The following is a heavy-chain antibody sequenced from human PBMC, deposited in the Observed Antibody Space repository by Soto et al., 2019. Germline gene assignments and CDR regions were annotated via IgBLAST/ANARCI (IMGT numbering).Heavy chain of an antibody. V-gene: IGHV5-10-1*01. Sequence: PGESLKISCKGSGYSFTSYWISWVRQMPGKGLEWMGRIDPSDSYTNYSPSFQGHVTISADKPISTAYLQWSSLKASDTAMYYCARHSKDIVVVVAAIYYYYGMDVWGQGTTVTVSS. CDR1: GYSFTSYW. CDR3: ARHSKDIVVVVAAIYYYYGMDV. D-gene: IGHD2-15*01. J-gene: IGHJ6*02. CDR2: IDPSDSYT.